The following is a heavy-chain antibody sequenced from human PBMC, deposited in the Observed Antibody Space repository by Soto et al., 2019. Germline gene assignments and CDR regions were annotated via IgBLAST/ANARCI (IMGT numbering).Heavy chain of an antibody. CDR3: AREGGGDFWSGYYRYYYRGV. J-gene: IGHJ6*03. CDR2: INHSGST. D-gene: IGHD3-3*01. CDR1: GGSFSDNY. V-gene: IGHV4-34*01. Sequence: QVLLQQWGAGLLKASETLSLTCAVYGGSFSDNYWSWIRQPPGKGLEWIVEINHSGSTNYSPSLKSRVSVSVDASKAKFSLKLSSVTAADKAVYYCAREGGGDFWSGYYRYYYRGVWGKGTKVTVSS.